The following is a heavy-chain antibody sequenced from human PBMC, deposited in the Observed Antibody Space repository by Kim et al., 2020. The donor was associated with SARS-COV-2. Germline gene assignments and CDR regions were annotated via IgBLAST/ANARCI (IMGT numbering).Heavy chain of an antibody. V-gene: IGHV3-73*01. D-gene: IGHD1-1*01. CDR1: GFIFSGSA. CDR2: IRSKANSYAT. CDR3: TRVPGTRLAFWDAFD. J-gene: IGHJ3*02. Sequence: GGSLRLSCAASGFIFSGSAMHWVRQASGKGLEWVGRIRSKANSYATAYAASVKGRFTISRDDSKTTTYLQMNSLKTEDTDVYSCTRVPGTRLAFWDAFD.